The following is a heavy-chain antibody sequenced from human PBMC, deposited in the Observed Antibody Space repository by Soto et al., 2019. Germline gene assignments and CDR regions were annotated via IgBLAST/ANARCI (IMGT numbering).Heavy chain of an antibody. Sequence: GGSLKISCKGSGYIFTSYWIGWVRQMPGKGLEWMGIIYPGDSDTRYSPSFQGQVTISADKSISTAYLQWSSRKVSDTAIYYCASTSTYYDFWSGSVPLDYWGQGTLVTVSS. D-gene: IGHD3-3*01. CDR3: ASTSTYYDFWSGSVPLDY. V-gene: IGHV5-51*01. J-gene: IGHJ4*02. CDR2: IYPGDSDT. CDR1: GYIFTSYW.